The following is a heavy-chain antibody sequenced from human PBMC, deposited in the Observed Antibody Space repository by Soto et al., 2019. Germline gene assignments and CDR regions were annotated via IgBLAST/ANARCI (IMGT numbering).Heavy chain of an antibody. D-gene: IGHD3-3*01. CDR3: AHIGDYDFDVVRWFDP. Sequence: PGGSLRLSCAASGFTFSYYWMAWVRQAPGKGLEWVSAIRGSGSSTYYADSVKGRFTISRDNSKNTLYLQMNSLRAEDTAVYYCAHIGDYDFDVVRWFDPWGQGTLVTVSS. CDR1: GFTFSYYW. CDR2: IRGSGSST. J-gene: IGHJ5*02. V-gene: IGHV3-23*01.